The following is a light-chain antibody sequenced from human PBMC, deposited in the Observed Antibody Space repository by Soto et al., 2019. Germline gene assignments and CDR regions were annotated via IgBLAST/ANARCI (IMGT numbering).Light chain of an antibody. Sequence: EIVLTQSPATLSLSPGERATLSCRASQSISFHLTWYQHKPGQAPRLLIYDASNRATGIPARFSGSGYGTDFTLTISSLEPEDFAVYYCQQRSNWPTFGQGTRLEIK. CDR2: DAS. CDR1: QSISFH. CDR3: QQRSNWPT. J-gene: IGKJ5*01. V-gene: IGKV3-11*01.